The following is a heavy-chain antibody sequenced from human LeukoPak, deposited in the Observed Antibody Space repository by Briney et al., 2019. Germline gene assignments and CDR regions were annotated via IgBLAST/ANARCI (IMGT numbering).Heavy chain of an antibody. J-gene: IGHJ5*02. CDR1: GYSFTNYW. V-gene: IGHV5-10-1*01. CDR3: ARRDTSGWGT. Sequence: GESLRISCKGSGYSFTNYWISWVRQMPGKGLEWMGRISPSGSYTNYSPSFQGHITISADKSIRTAYLHWSNLKASDTAMYYCARRDTSGWGTWGQGTLVAVSS. D-gene: IGHD6-19*01. CDR2: ISPSGSYT.